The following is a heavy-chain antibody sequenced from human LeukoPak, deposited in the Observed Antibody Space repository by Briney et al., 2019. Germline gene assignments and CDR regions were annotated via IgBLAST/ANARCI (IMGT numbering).Heavy chain of an antibody. CDR1: GFTLSSYS. Sequence: GGCLRLSCAASGFTLSSYSMNWVSQAPGEGLGWVSSISSSSSYIYYADSMKGRFTISRDNAKNSLYLQMNSLRAEDTAVYYCARESFPVYDGSGYYYRWYFDYWGQGTLVTVSS. CDR3: ARESFPVYDGSGYYYRWYFDY. J-gene: IGHJ4*02. D-gene: IGHD3-22*01. V-gene: IGHV3-21*01. CDR2: ISSSSSYI.